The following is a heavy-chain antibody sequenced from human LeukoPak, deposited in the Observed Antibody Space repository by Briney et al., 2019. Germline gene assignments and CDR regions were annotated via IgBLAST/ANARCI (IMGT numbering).Heavy chain of an antibody. CDR1: GGSISSGGYY. J-gene: IGHJ4*02. CDR3: ARQGDGWARFWSGYYHDY. CDR2: IYHSGST. Sequence: SETLSLTCTVSGGSISSGGYYWSWIRQPPGKGLEWIGYIYHSGSTYYNPSLKSRVTISVDRSKNQFSLKLSSVTAADTAVYYCARQGDGWARFWSGYYHDYWGQGTLVTVSS. V-gene: IGHV4-30-2*01. D-gene: IGHD3-3*01.